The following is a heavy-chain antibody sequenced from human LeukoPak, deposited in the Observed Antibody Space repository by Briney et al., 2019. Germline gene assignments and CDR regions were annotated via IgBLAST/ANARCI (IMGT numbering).Heavy chain of an antibody. V-gene: IGHV4-38-2*02. CDR2: IYYSGST. Sequence: PSETLSLTCTVSGYSISSGYYWGWIRQPPGKGLEWIGSIYYSGSTYYNPSLKSRVTISVDTSKNQFSLKLSSVTAADTAVYYCAREGSGTTVTPVGIDYWGQGTLVTVSS. J-gene: IGHJ4*02. CDR3: AREGSGTTVTPVGIDY. D-gene: IGHD4-17*01. CDR1: GYSISSGYY.